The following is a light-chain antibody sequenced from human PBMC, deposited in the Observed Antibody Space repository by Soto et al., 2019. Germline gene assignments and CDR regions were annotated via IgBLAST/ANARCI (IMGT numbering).Light chain of an antibody. V-gene: IGKV1-33*01. CDR3: KQYDNVPLT. CDR1: QDITNY. CDR2: HAS. J-gene: IGKJ4*01. Sequence: DIQMTQSPSSLSASAGDRVSISCQASQDITNYLNWYQQKPGRAPKLLIYHASNMETGIPSRFSGSKSGTNFNYTISSLQPEDVATYYCKQYDNVPLTFGGGTKVDIK.